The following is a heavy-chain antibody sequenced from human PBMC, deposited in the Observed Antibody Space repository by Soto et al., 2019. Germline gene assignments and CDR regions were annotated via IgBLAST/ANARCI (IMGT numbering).Heavy chain of an antibody. CDR1: GGSVSSSSYY. D-gene: IGHD5-12*01. J-gene: IGHJ2*01. CDR2: IYYSGST. Sequence: QLQLQESGPGLVKPSETLSLTCTVSGGSVSSSSYYWGWIRQPPGKGLEWIGSIYYSGSTYYNPSLKSRVTMSVDTSKNQFSLKLGSVPAADTAVYYCARRVSTAPYVYFYFDLWGRGTLV. V-gene: IGHV4-39*01. CDR3: ARRVSTAPYVYFYFDL.